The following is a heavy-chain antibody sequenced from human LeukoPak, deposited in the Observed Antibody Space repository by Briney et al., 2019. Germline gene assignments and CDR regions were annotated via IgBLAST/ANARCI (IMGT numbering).Heavy chain of an antibody. Sequence: SETLSLTCTVSGGSISITSYYWGWIRQPPGKGLEWIGTMYHSGSTYYNPSLKSRVTISVDTSKNQFSLRLSSVTAADTAVYYCARYDVWGSYRAFDYWGQGTLVTVSS. CDR3: ARYDVWGSYRAFDY. D-gene: IGHD3-16*02. V-gene: IGHV4-39*07. J-gene: IGHJ4*02. CDR2: MYHSGST. CDR1: GGSISITSYY.